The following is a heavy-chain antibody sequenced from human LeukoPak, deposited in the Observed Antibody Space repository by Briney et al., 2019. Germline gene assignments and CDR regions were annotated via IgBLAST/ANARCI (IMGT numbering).Heavy chain of an antibody. Sequence: GGSLRLSCAASGFTFSSYGMHWVRQAPGKGLEWVTVISYDGSNKYYADSVKGRFTISRDNSKNTLYLQMNSLRAEDTAVYYCARTYYEPLPGYLYFDYWGQGTLVPVSS. J-gene: IGHJ4*02. CDR1: GFTFSSYG. V-gene: IGHV3-30*03. CDR2: ISYDGSNK. CDR3: ARTYYEPLPGYLYFDY. D-gene: IGHD3-9*01.